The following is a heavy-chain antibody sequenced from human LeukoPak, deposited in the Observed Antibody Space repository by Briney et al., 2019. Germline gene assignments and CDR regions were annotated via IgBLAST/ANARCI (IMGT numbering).Heavy chain of an antibody. Sequence: GGSLRLSCAASGFTFNSYAMSWVRQAPGKGLEWVSATSGSGGSTYYADSVKGRFTISRDNSKNTLYLQMNSLRAEDTAVYYCAKDMDRRIQLWPTVYWGQGTLVTVSS. CDR1: GFTFNSYA. J-gene: IGHJ4*02. V-gene: IGHV3-23*01. D-gene: IGHD5-18*01. CDR3: AKDMDRRIQLWPTVY. CDR2: TSGSGGST.